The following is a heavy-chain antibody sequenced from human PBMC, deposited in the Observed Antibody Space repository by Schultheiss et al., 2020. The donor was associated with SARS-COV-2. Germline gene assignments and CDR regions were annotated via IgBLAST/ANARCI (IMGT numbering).Heavy chain of an antibody. D-gene: IGHD6-19*01. CDR2: IIPIFGTA. CDR3: ASLKYSSTYYYGMDV. Sequence: SVKVSCKASGGTFSSYAISWVRQAPGQGLEWMGGIIPIFGTANYAQKFQGRVTITADKSTSTAYMELSSLRSEDTAVYYCASLKYSSTYYYGMDVWGQGTTVTVSS. V-gene: IGHV1-69*06. J-gene: IGHJ6*02. CDR1: GGTFSSYA.